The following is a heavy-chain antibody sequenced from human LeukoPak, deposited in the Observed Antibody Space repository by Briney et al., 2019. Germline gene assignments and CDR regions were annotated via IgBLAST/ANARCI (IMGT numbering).Heavy chain of an antibody. J-gene: IGHJ4*02. V-gene: IGHV4-34*01. CDR3: AAAGDNWSYAAGS. CDR1: GGSFSGYY. CDR2: INHSGST. Sequence: PSETLSLTCAVYGGSFSGYYWSWIRQPPGKGLEWIGEINHSGSTNYNPSLKSRVTISVDTSKNQFSLKLSSVTAADTAVYYCAAAGDNWSYAAGSWGQGTLVTVSS. D-gene: IGHD1-7*01.